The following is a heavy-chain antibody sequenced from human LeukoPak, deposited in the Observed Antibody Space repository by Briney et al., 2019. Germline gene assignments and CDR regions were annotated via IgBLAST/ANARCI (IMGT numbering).Heavy chain of an antibody. CDR2: IYYGGST. J-gene: IGHJ4*02. CDR1: GGSISGSY. CDR3: ARDPGNNYFDY. Sequence: SETLSLTCTVSGGSISGSYWSWLRQPPGKGLEWIGYIYYGGSTNYNASLKNRVTISVDASKNQVSLQLNSLTAADTALYYCARDPGNNYFDYWGQGALVTVSS. V-gene: IGHV4-59*01. D-gene: IGHD2/OR15-2a*01.